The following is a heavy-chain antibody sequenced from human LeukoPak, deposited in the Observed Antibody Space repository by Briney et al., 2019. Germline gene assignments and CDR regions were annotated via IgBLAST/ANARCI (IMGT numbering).Heavy chain of an antibody. D-gene: IGHD3-3*01. CDR2: ISGSGGST. CDR1: GFVFSSFV. Sequence: GGSLRLSCAASGFVFSSFVMSWVRQAPGKGLEWVSAISGSGGSTYYADSVKGRFTISRDNSKNTLYLQMNSLRAEDTAVYYCAKVNDFWSGYSSATEYFQHWGQGTLVTVSS. J-gene: IGHJ1*01. V-gene: IGHV3-23*01. CDR3: AKVNDFWSGYSSATEYFQH.